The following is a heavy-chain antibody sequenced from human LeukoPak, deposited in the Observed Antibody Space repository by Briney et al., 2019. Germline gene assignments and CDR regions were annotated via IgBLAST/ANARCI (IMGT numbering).Heavy chain of an antibody. D-gene: IGHD1-1*01. J-gene: IGHJ3*02. CDR3: ARSESLDDAFDI. CDR2: IYYSGST. Sequence: SETLSLTCTVSGGSISSYYWNWIRQPPGKGLEWIGYIYYSGSTNYNPSLKSRVTISVDTSKNQFSLKLSSVTAADTAVYYCARSESLDDAFDIWGQGTMVTVSS. V-gene: IGHV4-59*01. CDR1: GGSISSYY.